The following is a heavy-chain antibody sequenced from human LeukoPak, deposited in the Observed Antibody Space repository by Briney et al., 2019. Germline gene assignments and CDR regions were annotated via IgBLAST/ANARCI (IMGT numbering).Heavy chain of an antibody. CDR1: GFTVSNHH. CDR3: AKELGRGGDSSGDYYLDAFDI. J-gene: IGHJ3*02. D-gene: IGHD3-22*01. V-gene: IGHV3-53*01. CDR2: IFSGGNT. Sequence: GGSLRLSCGASGFTVSNHHMSWVRQTPGKGLEWVSVIFSGGNTYYTDSVKGRFTISRDNSKNTLYLQVNSLRAEGTAVYKCAKELGRGGDSSGDYYLDAFDIWGQGTMVTVSS.